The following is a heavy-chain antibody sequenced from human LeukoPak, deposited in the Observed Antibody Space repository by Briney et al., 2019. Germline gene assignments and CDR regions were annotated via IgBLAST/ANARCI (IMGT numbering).Heavy chain of an antibody. CDR1: EYIFTGYY. CDR2: INPNSGDT. Sequence: ASVKVSCKASEYIFTGYYMHWVRQAPGQGLEGMGWINPNSGDTNYAQKFQGRVTMNRDTSISTAYMELSRLRSDDTAVYYCARVRYRLAETYIDYWGQGTLVTVSS. D-gene: IGHD3-16*01. V-gene: IGHV1-2*02. J-gene: IGHJ4*02. CDR3: ARVRYRLAETYIDY.